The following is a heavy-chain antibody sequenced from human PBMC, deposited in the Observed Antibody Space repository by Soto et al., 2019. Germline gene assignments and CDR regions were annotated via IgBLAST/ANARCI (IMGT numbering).Heavy chain of an antibody. CDR1: GYTFSSYG. CDR2: ISTYNGNT. J-gene: IGHJ5*02. V-gene: IGHV1-18*01. Sequence: QVQLVQSGAEVKKPGASVKVSCKASGYTFSSYGISWVRQAPAQGLEWMGWISTYNGNTNYAQNLQGRVTMTTDTPASTAYMERRSLRSDGKALYFCARGGLEFGPWGQGTQVNVS. D-gene: IGHD1-1*01. CDR3: ARGGLEFGP.